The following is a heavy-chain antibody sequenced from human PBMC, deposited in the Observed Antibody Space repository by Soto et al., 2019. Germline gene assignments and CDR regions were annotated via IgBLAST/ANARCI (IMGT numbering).Heavy chain of an antibody. Sequence: QVQLVESGGGVVQPGRSLRLSCAASGFTFRTYGMHWVRQAPGKGLEWLAVISNTGINKYYADSVKGRFTISRDNSRDTLFLQMSSLRGEDTAIYYCAKVIRADSTSSNFYYYSGLDVWGQGTTVTVSS. CDR3: AKVIRADSTSSNFYYYSGLDV. CDR2: ISNTGINK. CDR1: GFTFRTYG. V-gene: IGHV3-30*18. D-gene: IGHD6-6*01. J-gene: IGHJ6*02.